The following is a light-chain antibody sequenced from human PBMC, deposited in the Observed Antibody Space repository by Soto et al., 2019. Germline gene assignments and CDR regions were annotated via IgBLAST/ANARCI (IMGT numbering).Light chain of an antibody. CDR3: QQYYTWPLT. V-gene: IGKV3-15*01. J-gene: IGKJ4*01. CDR2: GAS. CDR1: QSVSSN. Sequence: EIVMTQSPATLSASPGERATLSCRASQSVSSNLAWYQQKPGQAPRLLIYGASTRATGIPARFSGSGSGTEFTLTISSLQSEDSAVYYCQQYYTWPLTFGGGTTVEIK.